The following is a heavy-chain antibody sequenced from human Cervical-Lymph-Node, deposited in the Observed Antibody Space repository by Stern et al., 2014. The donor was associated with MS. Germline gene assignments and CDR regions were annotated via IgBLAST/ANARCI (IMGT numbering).Heavy chain of an antibody. V-gene: IGHV3-30*03. Sequence: VQLVESGGGVVQPGTSLRLSCATSGFTFSRYAMHWVRQAPGKGLQWLAVISYDEKNENYADSVRGRFTISRGSSKKMLYLQMGSLTNDDTAVFYWGPGSGAFDYWGQGTLVIVSS. D-gene: IGHD3-10*01. CDR3: GPGSGAFDY. J-gene: IGHJ4*02. CDR1: GFTFSRYA. CDR2: ISYDEKNE.